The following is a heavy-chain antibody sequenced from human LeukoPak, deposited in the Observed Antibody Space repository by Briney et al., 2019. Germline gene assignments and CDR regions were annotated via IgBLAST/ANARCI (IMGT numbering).Heavy chain of an antibody. V-gene: IGHV3-23*01. D-gene: IGHD3-22*01. Sequence: GGSLRLSCTASGFTFGDYAMSWVRQAPGKGLEWVAGISDSGGSTNYADSVKGRFTISRDNPKNTLYLQMNSLRAEDTAVYFCAKRGVVIRVILVGFHKEAYYFDSWGQGALVSVSS. CDR1: GFTFGDYA. J-gene: IGHJ4*02. CDR2: ISDSGGST. CDR3: AKRGVVIRVILVGFHKEAYYFDS.